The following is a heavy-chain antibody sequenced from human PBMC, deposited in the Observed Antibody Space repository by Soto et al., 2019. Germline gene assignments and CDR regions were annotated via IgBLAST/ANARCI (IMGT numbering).Heavy chain of an antibody. J-gene: IGHJ4*02. D-gene: IGHD1-26*01. Sequence: QVHLVESGGGVVQPGTSLRLSCAASGFIFSDFGMHWVRQTPGRGLEWVADISDDGSEENYADSVKGRFTISRDNSNNTLYLEMGSLSAEDTAVYYCARQSDGWEHYYFVYWGQGTLLTVSS. V-gene: IGHV3-30*03. CDR3: ARQSDGWEHYYFVY. CDR1: GFIFSDFG. CDR2: ISDDGSEE.